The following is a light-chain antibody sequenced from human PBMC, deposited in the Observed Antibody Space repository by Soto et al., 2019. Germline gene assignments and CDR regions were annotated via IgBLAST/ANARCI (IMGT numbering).Light chain of an antibody. J-gene: IGLJ1*01. CDR1: SSDVGGYNY. Sequence: LTQPASVSGSPGQSITISCTGTSSDVGGYNYVSWYQQHPGKAPKLMISEVSSRPSGVSNRFSGSKSGNTASLTISGLQAEDEADYYCSSYTSNRFYVFGAGTKVTVL. V-gene: IGLV2-14*01. CDR2: EVS. CDR3: SSYTSNRFYV.